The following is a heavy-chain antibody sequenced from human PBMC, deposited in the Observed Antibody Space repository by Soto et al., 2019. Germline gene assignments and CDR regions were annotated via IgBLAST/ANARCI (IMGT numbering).Heavy chain of an antibody. CDR3: AKDQTDVTLFDY. J-gene: IGHJ4*02. CDR2: ISGRGVDT. D-gene: IGHD2-21*02. V-gene: IGHV3-23*01. Sequence: GGSLRLSXEASGFSFGSLPMTWARQAPGKGLEWVSSISGRGVDTLYAASVKGRFTISRDNSRNTLYLQVNSLRAEDTAVYYCAKDQTDVTLFDYWGQGTLVTVSS. CDR1: GFSFGSLP.